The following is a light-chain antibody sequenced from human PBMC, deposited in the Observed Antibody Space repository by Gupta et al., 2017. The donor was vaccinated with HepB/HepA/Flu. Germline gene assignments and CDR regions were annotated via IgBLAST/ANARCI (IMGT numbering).Light chain of an antibody. J-gene: IGLJ3*02. CDR2: GIN. CDR3: YSRATNGSRTRWV. V-gene: IGLV3-19*01. Sequence: SQLSHHRSVSLSLGQTFRIPCQGDSLRSYYASWYQQKPGQAPVLVIYGINTRPSGIPDRFSGSCYGKTAYLNTPGVHAADEADEDYYSRATNGSRTRWVFGGGTKLTVL. CDR1: SLRSYY.